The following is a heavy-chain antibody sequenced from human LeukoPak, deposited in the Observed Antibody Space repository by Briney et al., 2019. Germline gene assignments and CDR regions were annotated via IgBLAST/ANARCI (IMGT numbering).Heavy chain of an antibody. J-gene: IGHJ4*02. CDR2: IDYSGTT. V-gene: IGHV4-39*01. D-gene: IGHD3-10*01. Sequence: SETLSLTCAVSGDSLRAAIPCSGSARHPPGEGREWLGSIDYSGTTYYNPSRKGRLTTSVDTSNNQISPKLRSVTAADRGVYFCARHPLRGVAAFDYWGQGTLVTVSS. CDR3: ARHPLRGVAAFDY. CDR1: GDSLRAAIPC.